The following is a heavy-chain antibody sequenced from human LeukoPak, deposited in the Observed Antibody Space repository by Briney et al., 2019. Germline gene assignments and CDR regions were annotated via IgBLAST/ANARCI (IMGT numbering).Heavy chain of an antibody. CDR3: ARQGFWSGYYFDY. Sequence: PGGSLRLSCAASGFTFSSYWMTWVRQAPGKGLEWVANINEDGTEKYYVDSVKGRFTISRDNAKNSLYLQMSSLRAEDTAVYYCARQGFWSGYYFDYWGQGTLVTVSS. V-gene: IGHV3-7*01. CDR1: GFTFSSYW. D-gene: IGHD3-3*01. J-gene: IGHJ4*02. CDR2: INEDGTEK.